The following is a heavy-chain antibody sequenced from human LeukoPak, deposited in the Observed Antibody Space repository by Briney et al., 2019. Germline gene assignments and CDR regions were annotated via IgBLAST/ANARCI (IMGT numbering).Heavy chain of an antibody. D-gene: IGHD2-15*01. CDR2: ISSSSSYI. CDR1: GFTFSSYS. J-gene: IGHJ5*02. Sequence: GGSLRLSCAASGFTFSSYSMNWVRQAPGEGLEWVSSISSSSSYIYYADSVKGRFTISRDNAKNSLYLQMNSLRAEDTAVYYCARGMLLGRFDPWGQGTLVTVSS. V-gene: IGHV3-21*01. CDR3: ARGMLLGRFDP.